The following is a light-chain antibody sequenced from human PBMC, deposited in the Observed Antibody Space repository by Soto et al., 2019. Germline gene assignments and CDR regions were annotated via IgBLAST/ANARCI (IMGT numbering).Light chain of an antibody. CDR3: QQYNSWPPLT. V-gene: IGKV3-15*01. Sequence: EIVLTQSPGTLSLSPGERATLSCRASQSVSSSYLAWYQQKSGQAPRLLIYGASTRATGIPARFSGSGSGTEFTLTISSLQSEDFAVYYCQQYNSWPPLTFGGGTKVDIK. CDR2: GAS. J-gene: IGKJ4*01. CDR1: QSVSSSY.